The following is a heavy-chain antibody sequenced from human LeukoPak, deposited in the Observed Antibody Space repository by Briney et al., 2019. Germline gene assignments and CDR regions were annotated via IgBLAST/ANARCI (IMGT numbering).Heavy chain of an antibody. Sequence: ASVKVSCKASGYTFTNYYMHWVRQAPGQGLEWLRYIDPNTGDTNYSQNIQGRATMTRDTSINTAYMEFTSLGSDDTAVYYCARGRTMDGSTPPFEIWGQGTMVTVSS. CDR3: ARGRTMDGSTPPFEI. V-gene: IGHV1-2*02. CDR2: IDPNTGDT. J-gene: IGHJ3*02. CDR1: GYTFTNYY. D-gene: IGHD4/OR15-4a*01.